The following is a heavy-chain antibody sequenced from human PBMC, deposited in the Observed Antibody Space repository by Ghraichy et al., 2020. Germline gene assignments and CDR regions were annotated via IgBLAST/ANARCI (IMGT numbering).Heavy chain of an antibody. V-gene: IGHV4-59*01. CDR1: GGSINNYY. J-gene: IGHJ3*02. CDR3: ARMIVVSASDIFDI. CDR2: IYYSGNT. Sequence: SETLSLTCTVSGGSINNYYWSWIRQPPGQGLEWLAYIYYSGNTNYNPSLKSRVTISVDSSKTHFSLKLTSVSAADTAVYYCARMIVVSASDIFDIWGQGTLVTVSS. D-gene: IGHD3-22*01.